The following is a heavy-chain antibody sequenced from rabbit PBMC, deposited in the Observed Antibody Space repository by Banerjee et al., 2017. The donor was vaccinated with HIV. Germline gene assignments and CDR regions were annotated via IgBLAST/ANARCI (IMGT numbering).Heavy chain of an antibody. Sequence: QEQLVESGGGLVQPGGSLTLTSTASGFSFSSNYWICWVRQAPGKGLEWIACIYAGSSGTTHYASWAKGRFTISKTSSTTVTLQMTSLTAADTATYFCARGADYGYYGLNLWGQGTLVTVS. CDR2: IYAGSSGTT. CDR3: ARGADYGYYGLNL. D-gene: IGHD1-1*01. V-gene: IGHV1S45*01. CDR1: GFSFSSNYW. J-gene: IGHJ4*01.